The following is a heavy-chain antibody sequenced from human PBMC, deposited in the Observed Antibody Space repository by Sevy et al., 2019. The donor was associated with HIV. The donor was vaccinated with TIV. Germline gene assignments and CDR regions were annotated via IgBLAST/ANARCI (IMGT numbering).Heavy chain of an antibody. CDR1: GFTLGSYT. CDR2: ISATGGST. D-gene: IGHD2-21*02. Sequence: GGSLRLSCAASGFTLGSYTMNWVRQAPGEGLEWVASISATGGSTYYAGSVKGRFTISRDVSKGLLYLQMNSLTAEDTAIFYCAKTLQKLPFHPHYFDYWGQRTLVTVSS. V-gene: IGHV3-23*01. J-gene: IGHJ4*02. CDR3: AKTLQKLPFHPHYFDY.